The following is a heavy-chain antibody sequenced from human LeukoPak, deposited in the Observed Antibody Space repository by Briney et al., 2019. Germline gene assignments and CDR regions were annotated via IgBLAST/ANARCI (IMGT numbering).Heavy chain of an antibody. J-gene: IGHJ3*02. CDR2: IYHSGST. CDR1: GGSNSSNNW. Sequence: SETLSLTCAVSGGSNSSNNWWSWVREPPGKGLEWIGEIYHSGSTNYNPSLKSRVTISVDKSKNQFSLKLSSVTAADTAVYYCAKSNGYGLVDIWGQGTMVTVSS. V-gene: IGHV4-4*02. D-gene: IGHD3-10*01. CDR3: AKSNGYGLVDI.